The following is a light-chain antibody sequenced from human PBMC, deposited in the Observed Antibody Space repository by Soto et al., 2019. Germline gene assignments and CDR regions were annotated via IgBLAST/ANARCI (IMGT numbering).Light chain of an antibody. J-gene: IGLJ3*02. Sequence: QSALTQPASVSGSPGQSITISCTGTSSDIGSHNFVSWHQQHPGKAPKFIIYGVSNRPSGVSNRFSGSKSGNTASQTISGLQADDEADYYCSSYTSTYIWVFGGGTKVTVL. CDR3: SSYTSTYIWV. CDR1: SSDIGSHNF. V-gene: IGLV2-14*01. CDR2: GVS.